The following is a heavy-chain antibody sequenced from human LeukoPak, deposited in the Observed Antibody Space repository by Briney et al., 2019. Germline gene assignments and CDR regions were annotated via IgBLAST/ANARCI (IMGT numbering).Heavy chain of an antibody. Sequence: GRSLRLSCAASGFTFYDYAMHWVRQAPGKGLEWVSGISWNSDSIGYADSVKGRFTIFRDNAKNSLYLQMNSLRAEDMALYYCAKDGKMGSYYYYMDVWGKGTTVTVSS. CDR2: ISWNSDSI. J-gene: IGHJ6*03. V-gene: IGHV3-9*03. CDR3: AKDGKMGSYYYYMDV. CDR1: GFTFYDYA. D-gene: IGHD3-10*01.